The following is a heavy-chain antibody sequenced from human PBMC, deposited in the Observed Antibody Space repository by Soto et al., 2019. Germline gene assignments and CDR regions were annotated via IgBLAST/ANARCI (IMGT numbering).Heavy chain of an antibody. Sequence: QVQLVQSGAEVKKPGASVKVSCKASGYTFTSYGISWVRQAPGQGLEWMGRISAYNGNTNYAQKLQGRVTMTTDTSTSXXXMELXSLRSDDTAVYYCARVVGALGHWFDPWGQGTLVTVSS. V-gene: IGHV1-18*01. J-gene: IGHJ5*02. CDR1: GYTFTSYG. CDR2: ISAYNGNT. D-gene: IGHD1-26*01. CDR3: ARVVGALGHWFDP.